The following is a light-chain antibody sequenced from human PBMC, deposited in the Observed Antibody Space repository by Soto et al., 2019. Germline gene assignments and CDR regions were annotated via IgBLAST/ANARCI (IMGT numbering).Light chain of an antibody. J-gene: IGKJ1*01. V-gene: IGKV3-15*01. Sequence: EIVMTQSPATLSVSPWGRATLSCRASQSVSSNLAWYQQKPGQAPRLLIYGASTRATGIPARFSGSGSGTEFTLTISSLQSEDFAVYYCQQYNNWPLTFGQGTKVDIK. CDR3: QQYNNWPLT. CDR1: QSVSSN. CDR2: GAS.